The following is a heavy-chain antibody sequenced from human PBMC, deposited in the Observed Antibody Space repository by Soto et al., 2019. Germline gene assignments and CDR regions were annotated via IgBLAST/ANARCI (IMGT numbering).Heavy chain of an antibody. Sequence: QLQLQESGSGLVKPSQTLSLTCAVSGGSITTSDYSWSWIRQPPGRGLEWIGSIYHTGTTHYIPSLKRRVTMSLDKSKNQFSLDLTSMTAADTAVYYCVRERTIFGVAPGGGVDVWGRGTTVTVSS. D-gene: IGHD3-3*01. V-gene: IGHV4-30-2*01. CDR2: IYHTGTT. J-gene: IGHJ6*02. CDR1: GGSITTSDYS. CDR3: VRERTIFGVAPGGGVDV.